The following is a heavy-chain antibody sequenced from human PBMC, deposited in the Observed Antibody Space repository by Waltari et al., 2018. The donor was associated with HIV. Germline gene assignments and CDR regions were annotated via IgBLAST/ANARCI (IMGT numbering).Heavy chain of an antibody. V-gene: IGHV1-18*01. CDR1: GNTFRNYG. J-gene: IGHJ4*02. CDR3: ARDFTSRVDSWEYSDSSYFDY. CDR2: ISPYNDNT. D-gene: IGHD3-22*01. Sequence: QVQLVQCGGEVKKPGASVKVSCKASGNTFRNYGIGGMRKGPGQGLEWVGWISPYNDNTYYAQRFQDRFTMTTDTSATTVDMELRSLRSDDTAVYYCARDFTSRVDSWEYSDSSYFDYWGQGTLVTVSS.